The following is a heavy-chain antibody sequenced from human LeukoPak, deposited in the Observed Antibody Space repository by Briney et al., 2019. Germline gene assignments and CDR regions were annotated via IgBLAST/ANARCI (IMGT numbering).Heavy chain of an antibody. V-gene: IGHV3-33*01. CDR3: ARDWLAYSNYYYYGMDV. D-gene: IGHD4-11*01. CDR1: GFTFSSYG. J-gene: IGHJ6*02. CDR2: IWYDGGNK. Sequence: GRSLRPSCAASGFTFSSYGMHWVRRAPGKGLEWVAIIWYDGGNKYYADSVKGRFTISRDNSKNTLYMQMNNLRVDDTAVYYCARDWLAYSNYYYYGMDVWGQGTTVTVSS.